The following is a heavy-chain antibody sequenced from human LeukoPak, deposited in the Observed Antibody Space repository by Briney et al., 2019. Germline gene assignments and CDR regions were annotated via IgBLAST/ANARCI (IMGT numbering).Heavy chain of an antibody. J-gene: IGHJ4*02. V-gene: IGHV4-39*07. CDR2: IYYSGST. CDR1: GGSISSSSYY. Sequence: SETLSLTCTVSGGSISSSSYYWGWIRQPPGKGLEWIGSIYYSGSTYYNPSLKSRVTISVDTSKNQFSLKLSSVTAADTAVYYCARLDMSSGYFYQYYFDYWGQGTLVTVSS. CDR3: ARLDMSSGYFYQYYFDY. D-gene: IGHD3-22*01.